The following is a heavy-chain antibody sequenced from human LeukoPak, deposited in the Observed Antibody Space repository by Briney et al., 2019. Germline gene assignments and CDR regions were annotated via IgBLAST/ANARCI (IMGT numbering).Heavy chain of an antibody. D-gene: IGHD5-12*01. CDR3: ARGGYVPFGY. V-gene: IGHV4-59*01. J-gene: IGHJ4*02. Sequence: PSQTLSLTCTVSGGSISSYYWSWIRQPPGKGLEWIGYIYYGGSTNYNPSLKSRVTISVDTSKNQFSLKLSSVTAADTAVYYCARGGYVPFGYWGQGTLVTVSS. CDR2: IYYGGST. CDR1: GGSISSYY.